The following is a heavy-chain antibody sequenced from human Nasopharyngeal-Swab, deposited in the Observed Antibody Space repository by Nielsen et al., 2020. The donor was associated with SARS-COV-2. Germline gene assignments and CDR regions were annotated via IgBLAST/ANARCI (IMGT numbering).Heavy chain of an antibody. Sequence: WIRQPPGKGLEWIGEINHSGSTNYNPSLKSRVTISVDTSKNQFSLKLTSVTAADTAVYYCAGAEPSGGWYYYDSSGYYYGYWGQGTLGTVSS. V-gene: IGHV4-34*01. CDR2: INHSGST. J-gene: IGHJ4*02. D-gene: IGHD3-22*01. CDR3: AGAEPSGGWYYYDSSGYYYGY.